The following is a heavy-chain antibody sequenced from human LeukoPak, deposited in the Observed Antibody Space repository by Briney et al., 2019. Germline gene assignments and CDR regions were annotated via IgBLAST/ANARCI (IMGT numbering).Heavy chain of an antibody. D-gene: IGHD3-22*01. J-gene: IGHJ3*02. Sequence: GESLKISCKGSGYSFTSYWTGWVRQMPGKGLEWMGIIYPGDSDTRYSPSFQGQVTISADKSISTAYLQWSSLKASDTAMYYCARGMYYYDSSGSHAFDIWGQGTMVTVSS. CDR2: IYPGDSDT. CDR1: GYSFTSYW. V-gene: IGHV5-51*01. CDR3: ARGMYYYDSSGSHAFDI.